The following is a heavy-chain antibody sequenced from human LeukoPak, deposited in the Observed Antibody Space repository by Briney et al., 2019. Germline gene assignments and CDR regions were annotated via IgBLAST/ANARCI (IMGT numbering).Heavy chain of an antibody. J-gene: IGHJ5*02. V-gene: IGHV4-31*03. CDR3: ARGRKPRWIAVTAVNWFDP. CDR1: GGSISSGGYY. Sequence: SQTQSLTCTVSGGSISSGGYYWSWIRQHPGKGLEWIGYIYYSGSTNYNPSLKSRVTISVDTSKNQFSLKLSSVTAADTAVYYCARGRKPRWIAVTAVNWFDPWGQGTLVTVSS. CDR2: IYYSGST. D-gene: IGHD2-21*02.